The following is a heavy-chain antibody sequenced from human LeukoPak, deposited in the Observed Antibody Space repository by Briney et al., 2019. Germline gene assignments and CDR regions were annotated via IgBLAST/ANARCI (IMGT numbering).Heavy chain of an antibody. Sequence: KHGESLKISCKGSGYSFTSYWIGWVRQTPGKGLEWMGIIYPGDSDTRYSPSFQGQVAISADKSISTAYLQWSSLKASDTAMYHCARHGSYYDSSGYYSVDYWGQGTLVTVSS. D-gene: IGHD3-22*01. CDR1: GYSFTSYW. CDR3: ARHGSYYDSSGYYSVDY. J-gene: IGHJ4*02. CDR2: IYPGDSDT. V-gene: IGHV5-51*01.